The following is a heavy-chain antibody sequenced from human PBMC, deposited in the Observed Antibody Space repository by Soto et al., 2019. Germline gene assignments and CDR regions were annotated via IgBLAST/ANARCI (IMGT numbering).Heavy chain of an antibody. CDR3: ARRDLARTTDAFDI. D-gene: IGHD1-1*01. J-gene: IGHJ3*02. V-gene: IGHV4-39*01. CDR2: IYYSGST. CDR1: GGSISSSSYY. Sequence: QLQLQESGPGLVKPSETLSLTCTVSGGSISSSSYYWGWIRQPPGKGLEWIGSIYYSGSTYYNPSLKSRVTISVDTSKKQSSLKLRSVTAADTAVYYCARRDLARTTDAFDIWGQGTMVTVSS.